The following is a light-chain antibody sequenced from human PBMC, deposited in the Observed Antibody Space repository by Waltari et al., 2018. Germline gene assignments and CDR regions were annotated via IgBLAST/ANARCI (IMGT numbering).Light chain of an antibody. CDR3: QASGTGVYAV. V-gene: IGLV4-69*01. CDR2: VNRDGRH. J-gene: IGLJ7*01. Sequence: QLVLTQSPSSSASLAASVDLTCTLSSGHSNYAIAWHLQQPEKGPRNLMRVNRDGRHIKGDGIPDRFSGSRSGAERSLTISSLQSEDEADYYCQASGTGVYAVFGGVTHLTVL. CDR1: SGHSNYA.